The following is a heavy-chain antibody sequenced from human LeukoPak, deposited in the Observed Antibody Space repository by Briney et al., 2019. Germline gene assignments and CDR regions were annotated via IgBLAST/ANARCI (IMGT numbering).Heavy chain of an antibody. CDR3: ARDQTYSGSGIYTYFDY. CDR2: IYSTGST. CDR1: GGSISSGGYY. J-gene: IGHJ4*02. Sequence: SETLSPTCTVSGGSISSGGYYWSWIRQPAGKGLEYLGRIYSTGSTNYNPSLRSRVTISVDTSKNHFSLKLSSVTAADTAVYYCARDQTYSGSGIYTYFDYWGQGILVTVSS. D-gene: IGHD3-10*01. V-gene: IGHV4-61*02.